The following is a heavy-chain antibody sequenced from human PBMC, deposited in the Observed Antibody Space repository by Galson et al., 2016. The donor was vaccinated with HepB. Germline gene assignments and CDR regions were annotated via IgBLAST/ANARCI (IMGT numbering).Heavy chain of an antibody. Sequence: PALVKPTQTLTLTCTVSGFTLTEARTGVSWIRQPPGKALEWLAHISSNDAKSYSTSLRNRLTISRDTSKNQVVLTITDMDPSETATYFCARLGGGRNSGWFPFDYWGQGALVTVSS. CDR1: GFTLTEARTG. CDR2: ISSNDAK. D-gene: IGHD6-19*01. J-gene: IGHJ4*02. CDR3: ARLGGGRNSGWFPFDY. V-gene: IGHV2-26*01.